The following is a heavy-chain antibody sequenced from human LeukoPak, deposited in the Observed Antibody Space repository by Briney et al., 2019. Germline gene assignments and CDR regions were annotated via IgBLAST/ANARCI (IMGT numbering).Heavy chain of an antibody. CDR2: IYHSGST. J-gene: IGHJ5*02. CDR1: GDSISSYY. Sequence: KPSETLSLTCTVSGDSISSYYWSWIRQPPGKGPEWIGYIYHSGSTNYKPSLKSRVTISVDTSKNQFSLKLSSVTAADTAVYYCARGGYYGLGNDFRFDPWGQGTLVTVSS. D-gene: IGHD3-10*01. V-gene: IGHV4-59*01. CDR3: ARGGYYGLGNDFRFDP.